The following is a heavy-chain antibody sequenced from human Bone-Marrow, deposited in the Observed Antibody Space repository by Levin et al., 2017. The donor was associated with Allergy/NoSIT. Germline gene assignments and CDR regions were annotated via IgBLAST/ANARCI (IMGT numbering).Heavy chain of an antibody. CDR2: VYYSGST. Sequence: SETLSLTCTVSGASVSSDGHFWTWIRQFPGKGLEWIGYVYYSGSTNYNRSLKSRVTMSVDTTNNQFSLKLRSVTASDTAMYYCARTLGYCNGDSCYFYFDYWGRGILVTVSS. D-gene: IGHD2-15*01. CDR1: GASVSSDGHF. V-gene: IGHV4-61*08. CDR3: ARTLGYCNGDSCYFYFDY. J-gene: IGHJ4*02.